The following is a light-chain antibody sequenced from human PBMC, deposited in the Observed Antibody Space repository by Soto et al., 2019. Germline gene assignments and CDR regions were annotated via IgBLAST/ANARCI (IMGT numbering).Light chain of an antibody. Sequence: EIVLTQSPGALSLSPGERAALSFRASQSVTDRYLAWYQQKNGQAPRILIYGASNRDTGIPPRFSGSGSGTDFTLTISGLEPEDSSVYYCQQRSNSPRTFGQGTKVDIK. CDR2: GAS. J-gene: IGKJ1*01. V-gene: IGKV3D-20*02. CDR3: QQRSNSPRT. CDR1: QSVTDRY.